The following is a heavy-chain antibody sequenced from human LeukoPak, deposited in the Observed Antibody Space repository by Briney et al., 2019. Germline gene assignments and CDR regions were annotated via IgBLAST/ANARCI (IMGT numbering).Heavy chain of an antibody. Sequence: SEPLSLTCTVSGRSISSSSYYCGSICQPPGKGLELIGSIYYSGSTYYNPTLKSRVTRSVHTSKNQFSVKLSSVTAADTAVYYCARQAPSEDSSGYYYFDYWGQGTLVTVSS. D-gene: IGHD3-22*01. CDR3: ARQAPSEDSSGYYYFDY. CDR1: GRSISSSSYY. V-gene: IGHV4-39*01. J-gene: IGHJ4*02. CDR2: IYYSGST.